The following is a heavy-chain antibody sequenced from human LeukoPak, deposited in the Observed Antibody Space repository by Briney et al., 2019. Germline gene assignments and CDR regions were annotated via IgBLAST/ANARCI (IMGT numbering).Heavy chain of an antibody. D-gene: IGHD6-13*01. V-gene: IGHV4-34*01. CDR2: INHSGST. CDR3: ARGLTAGIAAALGY. J-gene: IGHJ4*02. CDR1: GGSFSGYY. Sequence: PSETLSLTCAVYGGSFSGYYWSWIRQPPGKGLEWIGEINHSGSTNYNPSLKSRVTISVDTFKNQFSLKLSSVTAADTAVYYCARGLTAGIAAALGYWGQGTLVTVSS.